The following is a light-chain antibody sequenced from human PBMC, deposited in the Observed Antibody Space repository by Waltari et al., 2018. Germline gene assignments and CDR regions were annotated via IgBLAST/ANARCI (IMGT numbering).Light chain of an antibody. CDR3: QQYHNWPPWT. CDR1: QSVSTK. Sequence: EIVMTQSPATLSVSPGEGVTLSCRASQSVSTKLAWYQLKPGQAPRLLIYDASSRATGSPARFGGSGSGTEFTLTISSLQSEDFALYYCQQYHNWPPWTFGQGTKVEIK. V-gene: IGKV3D-15*01. J-gene: IGKJ1*01. CDR2: DAS.